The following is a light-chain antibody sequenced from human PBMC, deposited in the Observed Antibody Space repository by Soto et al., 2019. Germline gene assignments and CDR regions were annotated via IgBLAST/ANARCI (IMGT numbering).Light chain of an antibody. Sequence: QAVVTQEPSLTVSPGETVTLTCGSSTGAVTSGHYPYWFQQKPGQAPRTLIYDTSNKHSWTPARFSGSLLGGKAALILSGAQPEDEAEYYCLLSYSGAGVVFGRGTKVTVL. V-gene: IGLV7-46*01. J-gene: IGLJ2*01. CDR1: TGAVTSGHY. CDR3: LLSYSGAGVV. CDR2: DTS.